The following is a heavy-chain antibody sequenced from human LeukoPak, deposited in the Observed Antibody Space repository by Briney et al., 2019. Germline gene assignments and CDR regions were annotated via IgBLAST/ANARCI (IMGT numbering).Heavy chain of an antibody. CDR3: ARQTVVVPGPWFDP. J-gene: IGHJ5*02. CDR1: SGSVTTHW. D-gene: IGHD2-21*02. V-gene: IGHV4-59*02. CDR2: IHHTGNT. Sequence: SETLSLTCSVSSGSVTTHWWNWIRQAPGKGLEWIGYIHHTGNTKYNPSLKGRVSMSVDTSKNHFSLKLTSVTPADTAVYYCARQTVVVPGPWFDPWGQGILVTVSS.